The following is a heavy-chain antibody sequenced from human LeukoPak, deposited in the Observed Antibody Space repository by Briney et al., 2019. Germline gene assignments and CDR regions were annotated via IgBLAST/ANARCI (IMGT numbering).Heavy chain of an antibody. CDR1: DESFSGYY. Sequence: PSETLSLTRAVYDESFSGYYCSWIRQPPRKGLEWIGEIDHSGSTNYNPSLQSRVTISVDTSKNQFSLKVSSVSAADTAVYYCARGNRPYGEHEAFDIWGHGTTVTVSP. J-gene: IGHJ3*02. CDR3: ARGNRPYGEHEAFDI. D-gene: IGHD3-10*01. V-gene: IGHV4-34*01. CDR2: IDHSGST.